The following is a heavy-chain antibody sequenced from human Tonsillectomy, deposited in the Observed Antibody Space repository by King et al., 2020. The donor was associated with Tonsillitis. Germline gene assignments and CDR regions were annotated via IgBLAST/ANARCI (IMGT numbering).Heavy chain of an antibody. CDR1: GGSISSYY. CDR2: IYYSGST. Sequence: VQLQESGPGLVKPSETLSLTCTVSGGSISSYYWSWIRQPPGKGLEWIGYIYYSGSTNYNPSLKSRVTISVDTSKNQFSLKLSSVTAADTAVYYCARDQNYYDSSGYYWGGFDYWGQGTLVTVSS. V-gene: IGHV4-59*01. D-gene: IGHD3-22*01. CDR3: ARDQNYYDSSGYYWGGFDY. J-gene: IGHJ4*02.